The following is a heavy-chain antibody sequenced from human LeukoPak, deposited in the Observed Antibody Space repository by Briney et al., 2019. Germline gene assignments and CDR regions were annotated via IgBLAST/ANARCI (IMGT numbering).Heavy chain of an antibody. D-gene: IGHD6-25*01. J-gene: IGHJ5*02. CDR2: FDPEDGET. Sequence: ASVKVSCKVSGYTLTELSMHWVRQAPGKGLEWMGGFDPEDGETIYAQKFQGRVTMTEGTSTDTAYMELSSLRSEDTAVFYCARGPPRLNWFDPWGQGTLVTVSS. V-gene: IGHV1-24*01. CDR1: GYTLTELS. CDR3: ARGPPRLNWFDP.